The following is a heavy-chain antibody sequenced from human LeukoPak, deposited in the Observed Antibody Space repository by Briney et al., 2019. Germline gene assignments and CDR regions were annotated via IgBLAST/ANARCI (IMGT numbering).Heavy chain of an antibody. Sequence: SETLSLTCAVYGGSFSGYYWSWIRQPPGKGLEWIGEINQSGSTNYNPSLKSRVTISVDTSKNQFSLKLSSVTAADTAVYYCARGVSIAARRYYYMDVWGKGTTVTVSS. D-gene: IGHD6-6*01. CDR3: ARGVSIAARRYYYMDV. CDR1: GGSFSGYY. CDR2: INQSGST. V-gene: IGHV4-34*01. J-gene: IGHJ6*03.